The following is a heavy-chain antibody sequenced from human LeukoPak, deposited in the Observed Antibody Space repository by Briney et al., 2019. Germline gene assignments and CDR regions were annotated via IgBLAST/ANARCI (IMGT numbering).Heavy chain of an antibody. Sequence: PGGSLRLSCAASGFTFSRYDMQWVRQAPGKGLVWVSRINSDGSSTSYADSVKGRFTISRDNAKNTLYLQMNSLRAEDTAVYYCARTAGESGYSYGYFDYWGQGTLVTVSS. V-gene: IGHV3-74*01. CDR1: GFTFSRYD. D-gene: IGHD5-18*01. CDR2: INSDGSST. J-gene: IGHJ4*02. CDR3: ARTAGESGYSYGYFDY.